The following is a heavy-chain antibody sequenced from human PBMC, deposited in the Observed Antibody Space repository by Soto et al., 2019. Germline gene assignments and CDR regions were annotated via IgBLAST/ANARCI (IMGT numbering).Heavy chain of an antibody. Sequence: SETLSLTCTVSGGSISSYYWSWIRQPPGKGLEWIGYMYYSGSTNYNPSFKSRGSISVDRAKNQFSLKLSSVTAADTAVYYCAAYDILTSYITSNHAFDIWGQGTMVTVSS. D-gene: IGHD3-9*01. CDR1: GGSISSYY. CDR3: AAYDILTSYITSNHAFDI. J-gene: IGHJ3*02. V-gene: IGHV4-59*01. CDR2: MYYSGST.